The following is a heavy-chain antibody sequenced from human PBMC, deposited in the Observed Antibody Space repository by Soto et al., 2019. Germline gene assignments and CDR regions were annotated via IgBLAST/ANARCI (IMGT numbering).Heavy chain of an antibody. CDR2: ITSGGST. J-gene: IGHJ4*02. Sequence: VQLVESGGGLVQPGGSLRLSCAASGFTVSSDSMTWVRQAPGKGLEWVSVITSGGSTYYAASVKGRFAISRDSSKNTLYLQMSSLRAEDTAVYYCARDILGGAYDFWHGGQGTLVTVSS. CDR3: ARDILGGAYDFWH. CDR1: GFTVSSDS. D-gene: IGHD3-3*01. V-gene: IGHV3-66*01.